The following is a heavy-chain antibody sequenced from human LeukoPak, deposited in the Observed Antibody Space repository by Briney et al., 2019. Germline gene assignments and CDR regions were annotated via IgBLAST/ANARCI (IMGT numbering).Heavy chain of an antibody. D-gene: IGHD3-16*01. J-gene: IGHJ4*02. CDR3: ARFYYDDTGVSYYFDS. CDR1: GGFFSRYY. CDR2: VYYNAGT. Sequence: SETLSLTCTASGGFFSRYYWSWIRQPPGKGLEWIGYVYYNAGTKYNPSLESRITISVDTSKNQFSLRLNSVTAADTAIYYCARFYYDDTGVSYYFDSWGQGTLVTVSS. V-gene: IGHV4-59*01.